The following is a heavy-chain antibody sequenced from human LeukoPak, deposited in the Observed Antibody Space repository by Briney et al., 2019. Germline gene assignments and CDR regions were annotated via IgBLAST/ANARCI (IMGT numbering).Heavy chain of an antibody. D-gene: IGHD3-10*01. V-gene: IGHV1-8*03. CDR2: MNPNSGNT. Sequence: ASVKVSRKASGYTFTSYDINWVRQATGQGLEWMGWMNPNSGNTGYAQKFQGRVTITRNTSISTAYMELSSLRSEDTAVYYCARDVVRGASDYWGQGTLVTVSS. CDR3: ARDVVRGASDY. J-gene: IGHJ4*02. CDR1: GYTFTSYD.